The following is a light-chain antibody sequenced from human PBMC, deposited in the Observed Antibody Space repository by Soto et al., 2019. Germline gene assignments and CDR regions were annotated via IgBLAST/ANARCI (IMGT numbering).Light chain of an antibody. V-gene: IGLV2-14*03. J-gene: IGLJ2*01. CDR2: SVS. CDR1: SSDFTSHNY. Sequence: QSALTQPASVSGSPGQSITISCSGTSSDFTSHNYVSWYQHHPGKAPILMIYSVSNRPSGISNRFSGSKSGNTATLTISGLQAEDEADYYCTSYTSIRTLVFGGGTQLTVL. CDR3: TSYTSIRTLV.